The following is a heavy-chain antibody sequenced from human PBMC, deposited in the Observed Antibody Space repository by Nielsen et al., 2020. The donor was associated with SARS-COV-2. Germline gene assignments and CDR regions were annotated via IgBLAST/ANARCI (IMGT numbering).Heavy chain of an antibody. J-gene: IGHJ4*02. D-gene: IGHD5-24*01. Sequence: GESLKISCAASGFTFSSYAMHWVRQAPGKGLEWVAVISYDGSNKYYADSVKGRFTISRDNSKNTLYLQMNSLRAEDTAVYYCARVSGGDGYPDFDYWGQGTLVTVSS. V-gene: IGHV3-30-3*01. CDR2: ISYDGSNK. CDR1: GFTFSSYA. CDR3: ARVSGGDGYPDFDY.